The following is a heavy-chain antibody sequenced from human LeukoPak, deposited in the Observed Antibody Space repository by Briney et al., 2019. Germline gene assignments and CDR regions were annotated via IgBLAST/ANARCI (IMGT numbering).Heavy chain of an antibody. CDR3: AKVTYGSGTYGAFDY. CDR2: IYHSGST. D-gene: IGHD3-10*01. Sequence: KTSETLSLTCAVSGGSISSSNWWSWVRQPPGEGVEWIGEIYHSGSTNYNPSLKSRVTISVDKSKNQFSLKLRSVTAADTAVYYCAKVTYGSGTYGAFDYWGQGTLVTVSS. J-gene: IGHJ4*02. CDR1: GGSISSSNW. V-gene: IGHV4-4*02.